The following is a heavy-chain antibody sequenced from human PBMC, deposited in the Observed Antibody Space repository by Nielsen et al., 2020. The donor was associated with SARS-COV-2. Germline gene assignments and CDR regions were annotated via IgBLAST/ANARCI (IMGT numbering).Heavy chain of an antibody. CDR1: GGSIYSGGYY. CDR2: IFATGST. D-gene: IGHD2-2*01. V-gene: IGHV4-61*02. CDR3: ARAPDIVLVPTAIPI. J-gene: IGHJ3*02. Sequence: SETLSLTCTVSGGSIYSGGYYWSWIRQPAGKGLEWIGRIFATGSTNYNPSLKSRVTISVDTCKNQFSLKLGFVTAADTAVYYCARAPDIVLVPTAIPIWGQGTMVPVSS.